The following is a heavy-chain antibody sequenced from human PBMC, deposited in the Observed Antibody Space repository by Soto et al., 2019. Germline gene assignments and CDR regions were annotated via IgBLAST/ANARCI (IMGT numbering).Heavy chain of an antibody. CDR2: IYYSGST. CDR3: ARSTPYYGSGTIDY. CDR1: GGSISSSSYY. V-gene: IGHV4-39*01. D-gene: IGHD3-10*01. Sequence: SETLSLTCTVSGGSISSSSYYWGWIRQPPGKGLEWIGSIYYSGSTYYNPSLKSRVTISVDTSKNQFSLKLSSVTAADTAVYYCARSTPYYGSGTIDYWGQGTLVTVS. J-gene: IGHJ4*02.